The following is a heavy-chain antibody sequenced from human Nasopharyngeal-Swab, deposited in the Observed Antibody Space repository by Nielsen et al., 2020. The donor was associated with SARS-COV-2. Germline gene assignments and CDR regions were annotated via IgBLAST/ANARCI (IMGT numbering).Heavy chain of an antibody. CDR1: GGSFSGYY. Sequence: ESLKISCAVYGGSFSGYYWSWIRQPPGKGLEWIGEINHSGSTNYNPSLKSRVTISVDTSKNQFSLKLSSVTAADTAVYYCARDRGWYDSWGHGTLVTVSS. CDR3: ARDRGWYDS. CDR2: INHSGST. J-gene: IGHJ5*01. D-gene: IGHD3-16*02. V-gene: IGHV4-34*01.